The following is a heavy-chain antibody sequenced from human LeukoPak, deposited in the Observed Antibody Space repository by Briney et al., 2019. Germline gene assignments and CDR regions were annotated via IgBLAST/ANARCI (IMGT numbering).Heavy chain of an antibody. V-gene: IGHV5-51*01. CDR3: ASPGRYCSSTSCYGY. CDR1: GYSFTSYW. CDR2: IYPGDSDT. D-gene: IGHD2-2*01. J-gene: IGHJ4*02. Sequence: GESLKISCKGSGYSFTSYWIGWVRQMPGKGLEWMGIIYPGDSDTRYSPSFQGQVTISADNSISTAYLQWSSLKASDTAMYYCASPGRYCSSTSCYGYWGQGTLVTVSS.